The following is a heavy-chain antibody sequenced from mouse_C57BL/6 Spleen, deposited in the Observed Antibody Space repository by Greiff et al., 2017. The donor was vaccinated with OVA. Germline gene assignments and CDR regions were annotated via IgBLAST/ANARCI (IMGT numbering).Heavy chain of an antibody. Sequence: QVQLKQSGAELVRPGTSVKVSCKASGYAFTNYLIEWVKQRPGQGLEWIGVINPGSGGTNYNEKFKGKATLTADKSSSTAYMQLISLTSEDSAVYFCARSPYDGRSYYFDYWGQGTTLTVSS. D-gene: IGHD1-1*01. V-gene: IGHV1-54*01. CDR3: ARSPYDGRSYYFDY. CDR2: INPGSGGT. J-gene: IGHJ2*01. CDR1: GYAFTNYL.